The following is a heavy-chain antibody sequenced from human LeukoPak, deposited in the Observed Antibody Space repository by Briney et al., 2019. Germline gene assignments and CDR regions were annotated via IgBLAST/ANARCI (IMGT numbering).Heavy chain of an antibody. J-gene: IGHJ4*02. CDR3: ARVPSSYSSGLDY. V-gene: IGHV4-39*07. CDR2: IYYSGST. D-gene: IGHD6-19*01. CDR1: GGSISSSSYY. Sequence: SETLSLTCTVSGGSISSSSYYWGWIRQPPGKGLEWIGSIYYSGSTYYNPSLRSRVTISVDTSKNQFSLKLRSVTAADTAVYYCARVPSSYSSGLDYWGQGTLVTVSS.